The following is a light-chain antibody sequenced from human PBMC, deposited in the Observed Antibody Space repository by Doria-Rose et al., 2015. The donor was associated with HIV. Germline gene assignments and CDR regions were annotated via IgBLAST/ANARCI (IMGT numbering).Light chain of an antibody. CDR1: PDISNY. J-gene: IGKJ1*01. CDR3: QQYYSYPPT. V-gene: IGKV1-8*01. CDR2: AAS. Sequence: AIRMTQSPSSLSASTGDRVIITCRASPDISNYLAWYQQKPGKAPKLLIYAASTLQSGVPSRFSGSGSGTDFTLTISYLQSEDFATYYCQQYYSYPPTFGQGTKVEVK.